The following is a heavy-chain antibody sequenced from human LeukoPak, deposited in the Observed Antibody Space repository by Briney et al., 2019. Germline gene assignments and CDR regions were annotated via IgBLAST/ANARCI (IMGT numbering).Heavy chain of an antibody. CDR1: GFTFSSYS. CDR2: ISSSSSYI. CDR3: AKAGYCSSTSCLEDY. V-gene: IGHV3-21*04. Sequence: GGSLRLSCAASGFTFSSYSMNWVRQAPGKGLEWVSSISSSSSYIYYADSVKGRFTVSRDNSKNTLYLQMNSLRAEDTAVYYCAKAGYCSSTSCLEDYWGQGTLVTVSS. J-gene: IGHJ4*02. D-gene: IGHD2-2*03.